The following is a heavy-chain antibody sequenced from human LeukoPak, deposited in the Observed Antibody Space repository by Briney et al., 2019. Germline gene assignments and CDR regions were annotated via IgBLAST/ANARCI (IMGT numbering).Heavy chain of an antibody. D-gene: IGHD3-3*01. CDR2: INPNNGVT. V-gene: IGHV1-2*02. Sequence: ASVKVSCKASGDTFTDYYMHWVRQAPGQGLESMGWINPNNGVTDFAQKFQGRVTMTGDTSISTASMELSRLRSDDTAVYYCATGRYDFWSGHTTVFDYWGQGTLVIVSS. J-gene: IGHJ4*02. CDR3: ATGRYDFWSGHTTVFDY. CDR1: GDTFTDYY.